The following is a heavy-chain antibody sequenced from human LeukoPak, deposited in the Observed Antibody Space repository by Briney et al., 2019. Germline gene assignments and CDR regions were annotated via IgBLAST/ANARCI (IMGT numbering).Heavy chain of an antibody. V-gene: IGHV4-61*02. D-gene: IGHD6-19*01. CDR1: GGSISSGSYY. CDR3: AGQTIAVAGTLFDI. Sequence: SQTLSLTCTVSGGSISSGSYYWSWIRQPAGKGLEWIGRIYTSGSTNYNPSLKSRVTISVDTSKNQFSLKLSSVTAADTAVYYCAGQTIAVAGTLFDIWGQGTMVTVSS. J-gene: IGHJ3*02. CDR2: IYTSGST.